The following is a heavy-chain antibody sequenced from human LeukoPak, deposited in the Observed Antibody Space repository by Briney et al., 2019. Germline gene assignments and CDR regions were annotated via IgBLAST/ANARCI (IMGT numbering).Heavy chain of an antibody. CDR2: ISSSSSYI. Sequence: GGSLRLSCAASGFTFSIYSMNWVRQAPGKGLEWVSSISSSSSYIYYADSVKGRFTISRDNAKNSLYLQMNSLRAEDTAVYYCARDHGFLKGGLRYFDWSPRGYYFDYWGQGTLVTVSS. CDR3: ARDHGFLKGGLRYFDWSPRGYYFDY. CDR1: GFTFSIYS. V-gene: IGHV3-21*04. D-gene: IGHD3-9*01. J-gene: IGHJ4*02.